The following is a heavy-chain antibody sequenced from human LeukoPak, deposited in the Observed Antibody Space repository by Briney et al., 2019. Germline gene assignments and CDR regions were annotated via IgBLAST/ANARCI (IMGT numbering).Heavy chain of an antibody. CDR2: IYYSGST. V-gene: IGHV4-59*01. D-gene: IGHD3-3*01. Sequence: PSETLSLTCTVSGGSISSYYWSWVRQPPGKGLEWIGYIYYSGSTNYNPSLKSRVTISVDTSKNQFSLKLSSVTAADTAVYYCARGHDDFWSGPYDYWGQGTLVTVSS. CDR3: ARGHDDFWSGPYDY. J-gene: IGHJ4*02. CDR1: GGSISSYY.